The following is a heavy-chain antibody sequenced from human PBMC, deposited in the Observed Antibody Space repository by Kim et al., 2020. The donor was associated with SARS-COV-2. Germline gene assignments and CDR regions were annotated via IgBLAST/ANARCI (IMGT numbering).Heavy chain of an antibody. Sequence: GGSLRLSCAASGFTFSSYAMHWVRQAPGKGLEWVAVIWYDGSNKYYADSVKGRFTISRDNSKNTLYLQMNSLRAEDTAVYYCAKDQRPGSPHVGAFDIWGQGTMVTVSS. CDR2: IWYDGSNK. CDR3: AKDQRPGSPHVGAFDI. V-gene: IGHV3-33*06. D-gene: IGHD1-26*01. CDR1: GFTFSSYA. J-gene: IGHJ3*02.